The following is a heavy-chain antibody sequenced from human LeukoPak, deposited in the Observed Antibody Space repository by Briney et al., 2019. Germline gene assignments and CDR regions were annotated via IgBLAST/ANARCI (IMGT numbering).Heavy chain of an antibody. CDR1: GGSISSYY. CDR2: IYYSGST. CDR3: ARTPITMIPSLYYYGMDV. Sequence: SETLSLTCTVSGGSISSYYWGWIRQPPGKGLEWIGYIYYSGSTNYDPSLKSRVTISVDTSKNQFSLKLSSVTAADTAVYYCARTPITMIPSLYYYGMDVWGQGTTVTVSS. D-gene: IGHD3-22*01. V-gene: IGHV4-59*08. J-gene: IGHJ6*02.